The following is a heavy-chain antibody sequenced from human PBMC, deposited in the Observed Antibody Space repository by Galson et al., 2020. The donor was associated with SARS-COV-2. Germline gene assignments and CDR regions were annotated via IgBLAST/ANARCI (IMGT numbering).Heavy chain of an antibody. CDR1: GGSVSSGGYY. CDR3: ARGGKGYRSGTADY. V-gene: IGHV4-31*03. J-gene: IGHJ4*02. CDR2: ISYSGRT. D-gene: IGHD6-19*01. Sequence: ASETLSLTCSVSGGSVSSGGYYWSWIRQHPGKGLEWIGYISYSGRTYYNPSLKSRVTISVDTSKNQFSLRLSSVTAADTAVYYCARGGKGYRSGTADYWGQGILVTVSS.